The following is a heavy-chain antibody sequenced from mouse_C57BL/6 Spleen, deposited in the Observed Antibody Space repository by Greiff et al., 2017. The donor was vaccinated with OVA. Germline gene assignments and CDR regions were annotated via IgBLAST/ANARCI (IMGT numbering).Heavy chain of an antibody. J-gene: IGHJ2*01. CDR3: ARSYYDYALDY. V-gene: IGHV1-69*01. CDR2: IDPSDSYT. Sequence: VKLQQPGAELVMPGASVKLSCKASGYTFTSYWMHWVKQRPGQGLEWIGEIDPSDSYTNYNQKFKGKSTLTVDKSSSTAYMQLSSLTSEDSAVYYCARSYYDYALDYWGQGTTLTVSS. CDR1: GYTFTSYW. D-gene: IGHD2-4*01.